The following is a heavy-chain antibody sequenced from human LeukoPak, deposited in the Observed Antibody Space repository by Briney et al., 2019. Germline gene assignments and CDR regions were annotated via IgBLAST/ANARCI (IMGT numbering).Heavy chain of an antibody. J-gene: IGHJ4*02. CDR2: ISGSGGST. D-gene: IGHD3-10*01. Sequence: PGGSLRLSCAASGFTFSSYAMSWVRQAPGKGLEWVSAISGSGGSTYYADSVKGRFTISRDNPKNTLYLQMNSLRAEDTAVYYCAKVWHTMVRIGYFDYWGQGTLVTVSS. CDR3: AKVWHTMVRIGYFDY. CDR1: GFTFSSYA. V-gene: IGHV3-23*01.